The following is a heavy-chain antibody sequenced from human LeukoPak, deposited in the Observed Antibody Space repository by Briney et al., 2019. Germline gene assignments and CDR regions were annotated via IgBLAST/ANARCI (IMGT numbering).Heavy chain of an antibody. Sequence: EASVKVSCKASGYTFTSYGISWERQAPGQGLEWMGWISAYNGNTNYAQKLQGRVTMTTYTSTSTAYVELRSLRSDDTAVYYCARGHYYDSSGYYLYLYYFDYWGQGTLVTVSS. CDR1: GYTFTSYG. CDR3: ARGHYYDSSGYYLYLYYFDY. D-gene: IGHD3-22*01. CDR2: ISAYNGNT. J-gene: IGHJ4*02. V-gene: IGHV1-18*01.